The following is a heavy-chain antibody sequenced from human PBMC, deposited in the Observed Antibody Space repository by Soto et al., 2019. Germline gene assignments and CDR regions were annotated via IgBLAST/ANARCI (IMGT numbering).Heavy chain of an antibody. CDR3: AKDGLRELELRGYYYGMDV. D-gene: IGHD1-7*01. J-gene: IGHJ6*02. V-gene: IGHV3-30*18. Sequence: GGSLRLSCAASGFTFSSYGMHWVRQAPGKGLEWVAVISYDGSNKYYADSVKGRFTISRDNSKNTLYLQMNSLRAEDTAVYYCAKDGLRELELRGYYYGMDVWAKGPRSPSP. CDR1: GFTFSSYG. CDR2: ISYDGSNK.